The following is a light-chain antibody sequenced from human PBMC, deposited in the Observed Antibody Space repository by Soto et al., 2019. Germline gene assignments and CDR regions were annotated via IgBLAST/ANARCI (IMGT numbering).Light chain of an antibody. J-gene: IGLJ3*02. Sequence: QSALSQPASVSGSPGQSITISCTGTNSDVGSSKYVSWYHLHPGRAPKLLIYDVSTRPSWVSDRFSGSKSGNTASLTISGLQAEDEGHYYCNSYTFTTTPVLFGGGTKVTVL. V-gene: IGLV2-14*03. CDR1: NSDVGSSKY. CDR3: NSYTFTTTPVL. CDR2: DVS.